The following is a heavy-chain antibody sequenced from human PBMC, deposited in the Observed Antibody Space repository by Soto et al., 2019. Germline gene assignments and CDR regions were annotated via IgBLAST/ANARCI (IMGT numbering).Heavy chain of an antibody. CDR1: GFTFDYYW. V-gene: IGHV3-74*01. CDR3: ARGSVGAFDI. D-gene: IGHD3-16*01. J-gene: IGHJ3*02. CDR2: IHSDGSTT. Sequence: EVQLVESGGGLVQPGGSLRLSCAASGFTFDYYWMHWIRQAAGKGLVWVSHIHSDGSTTTYADSVRGRFTISRDNAKNTVYLQMNSLRGEDTAVYYCARGSVGAFDIWGQGTMVTVSS.